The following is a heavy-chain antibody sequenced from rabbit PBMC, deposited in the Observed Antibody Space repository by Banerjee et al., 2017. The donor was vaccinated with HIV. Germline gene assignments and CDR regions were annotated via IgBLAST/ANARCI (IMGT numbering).Heavy chain of an antibody. CDR2: IYPDYGST. D-gene: IGHD4-1*01. V-gene: IGHV1S47*01. CDR3: ARGSGWGAYTRLDL. CDR1: GIDFSSYG. J-gene: IGHJ3*01. Sequence: QEQLVESGGGLVTLGGSLKLSCKASGIDFSSYGISWVRQAPGKGLEWIAYIYPDYGSTDYASWVNGRFTISLDNAQNTVFLQMTSLTAADTATYFCARGSGWGAYTRLDLWGPGTLVTVS.